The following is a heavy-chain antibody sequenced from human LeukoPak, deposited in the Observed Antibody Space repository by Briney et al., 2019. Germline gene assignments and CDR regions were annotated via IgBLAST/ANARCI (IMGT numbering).Heavy chain of an antibody. CDR2: IYYSGST. V-gene: IGHV4-39*07. J-gene: IGHJ4*02. CDR1: GGSISSRSYY. D-gene: IGHD3-16*01. CDR3: ARAAITYYFDY. Sequence: PSETLSLTCTVSGGSISSRSYYWGWIRQPPGKGLEWIGSIYYSGSTYYNPSLKSRVTISVDTSKNQFSLKLSSVTAADTAVYYCARAAITYYFDYWGQGTLVTVSS.